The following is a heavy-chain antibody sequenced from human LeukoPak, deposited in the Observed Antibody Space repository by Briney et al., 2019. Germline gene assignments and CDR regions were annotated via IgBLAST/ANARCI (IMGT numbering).Heavy chain of an antibody. D-gene: IGHD2-15*01. J-gene: IGHJ5*02. V-gene: IGHV1-69*05. Sequence: SVKVSCKASGYTFSNNDINWVRQAPGQGLEWMGGIIPIFGTANYAQKFQGRVTMTTDTSTSTAYMELRSLRSDDAAIYYCARGGSGSSTWFDPWGQGTLVTVSS. CDR1: GYTFSNND. CDR2: IIPIFGTA. CDR3: ARGGSGSSTWFDP.